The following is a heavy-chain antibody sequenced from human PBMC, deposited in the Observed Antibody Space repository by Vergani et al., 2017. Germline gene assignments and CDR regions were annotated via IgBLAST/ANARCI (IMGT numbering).Heavy chain of an antibody. CDR2: IKSKTDGGTT. Sequence: EVQLVESGGGLVKPGGSLRLSCAASGFTFSSYSMNWVRQAPGKGLEWVGRIKSKTDGGTTDYAAPVKGRFTISRDDSKNTLYLQMNSLKTEDTAVYYCTTITMIVVDTAPDEYYYYYYMDVWGKGTTVAVSS. CDR3: TTITMIVVDTAPDEYYYYYYMDV. V-gene: IGHV3-15*01. CDR1: GFTFSSYS. D-gene: IGHD3-22*01. J-gene: IGHJ6*03.